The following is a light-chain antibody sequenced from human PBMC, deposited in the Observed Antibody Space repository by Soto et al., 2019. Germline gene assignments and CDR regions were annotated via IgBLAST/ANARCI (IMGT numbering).Light chain of an antibody. CDR2: EVS. J-gene: IGLJ2*01. CDR3: SSYAGTNNLV. V-gene: IGLV2-8*01. CDR1: NSDVGTYNY. Sequence: QSALAQPPSASGSPGQSVTITCTGTNSDVGTYNYVSWYQHHPGKAPKFMIYEVSKRPLGVPDRFSGSKSGNTASLTVSGPQADDEADYNCSSYAGTNNLVFGGGTKLTVL.